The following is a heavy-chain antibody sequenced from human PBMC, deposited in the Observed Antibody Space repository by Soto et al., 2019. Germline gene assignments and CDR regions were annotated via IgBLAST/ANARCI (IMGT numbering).Heavy chain of an antibody. Sequence: QVQLVESGGGVVQPGRSLKLSCAASGFSFSTYGFHWVRQAPGKGPEWVAVIWFDGSKKYYADSVEGRFTISRDNSKNTLFLQMNTLRDEDTAVSYCARDPASVGYHFDLWGQGTLVTVSS. CDR2: IWFDGSKK. V-gene: IGHV3-33*01. CDR1: GFSFSTYG. D-gene: IGHD6-13*01. J-gene: IGHJ4*02. CDR3: ARDPASVGYHFDL.